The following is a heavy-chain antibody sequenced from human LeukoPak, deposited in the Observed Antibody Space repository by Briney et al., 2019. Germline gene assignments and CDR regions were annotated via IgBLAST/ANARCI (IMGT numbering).Heavy chain of an antibody. CDR2: IYYSGST. CDR3: ARYSYGQLSWFDL. CDR1: GGSISNSNYY. Sequence: SETLSLTCTASGGSISNSNYYWGWIRQPPGKGLEWIGIIYYSGSTSYSPSLKSRVTISVDTSKNQFSLKLSSVTAADTAVYYCARYSYGQLSWFDLWGQGTLVTVSS. V-gene: IGHV4-39*07. J-gene: IGHJ5*02. D-gene: IGHD5-18*01.